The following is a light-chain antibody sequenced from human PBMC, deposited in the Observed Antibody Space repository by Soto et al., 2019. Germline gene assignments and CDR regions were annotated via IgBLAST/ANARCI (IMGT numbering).Light chain of an antibody. J-gene: IGKJ1*01. CDR1: QSLLHSNGYNY. V-gene: IGKV2-28*01. Sequence: DIVMTQSPLSLPVTPGEPASISCSSSQSLLHSNGYNYLDWYLQKPGQSPQLLNYLGSNRASRVPERFSGSGLGTDFTLKISRVEAEYVGVYYFMKALQTHLTFGQGTKAEIK. CDR3: MKALQTHLT. CDR2: LGS.